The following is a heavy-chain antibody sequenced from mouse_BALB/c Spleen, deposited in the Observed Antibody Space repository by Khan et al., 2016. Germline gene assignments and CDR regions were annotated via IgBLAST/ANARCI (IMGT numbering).Heavy chain of an antibody. CDR1: GYSITSDYA. D-gene: IGHD4-1*01. Sequence: EVQLQESGPGLVKPSQSLSLTCTVTGYSITSDYAWNWIRQFPGNKLEWMGYISYRGSTSYNPSLKSRITSNRDTSKNKFFLQLNSVTTDDTATSYCARDDWDVFDYWCQGTTLTVSS. V-gene: IGHV3-2*02. J-gene: IGHJ2*01. CDR2: ISYRGST. CDR3: ARDDWDVFDY.